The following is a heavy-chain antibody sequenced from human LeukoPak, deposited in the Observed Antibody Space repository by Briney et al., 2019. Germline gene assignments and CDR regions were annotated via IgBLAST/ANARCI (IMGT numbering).Heavy chain of an antibody. D-gene: IGHD3-22*01. J-gene: IGHJ4*02. Sequence: SETLSLTCTVSGGSISSYYWSWIRQPPGKGLEWIGYIYYSGSTNYNPSLKSRVTMSVDTSKNQFSLKLSSVTAADTAVYYCAGDKGVVIDYWGQGTLVTVSS. V-gene: IGHV4-59*12. CDR2: IYYSGST. CDR3: AGDKGVVIDY. CDR1: GGSISSYY.